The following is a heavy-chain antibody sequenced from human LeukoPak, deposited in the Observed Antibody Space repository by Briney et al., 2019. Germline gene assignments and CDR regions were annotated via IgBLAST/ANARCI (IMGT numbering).Heavy chain of an antibody. Sequence: SETLSLTCAVSGGSISSTNWWSWVRQPPGKGLEWIGEINHSGSTNYNPSLKSRVTISVDTSKNQFSLKLSSVTAADTAVYYCARRISGYVWGSYRPAGWFDPWGQGTLVTVSS. J-gene: IGHJ5*02. CDR3: ARRISGYVWGSYRPAGWFDP. D-gene: IGHD3-16*02. CDR2: INHSGST. CDR1: GGSISSTNW. V-gene: IGHV4-4*02.